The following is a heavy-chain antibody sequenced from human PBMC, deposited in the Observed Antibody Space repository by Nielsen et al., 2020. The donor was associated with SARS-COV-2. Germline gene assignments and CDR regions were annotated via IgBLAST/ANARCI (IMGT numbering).Heavy chain of an antibody. CDR1: GFTFDDYA. D-gene: IGHD6-13*01. Sequence: SLKISCAASGFTFDDYAMHWVRQAPGKGLEWVSDISWNSVDIGYADSVKGRFTISRDNSKNTLYLQMNSLRAEDTAVYYCARDIGIAAAGTGNYWGQGTLVTVSS. J-gene: IGHJ4*02. CDR2: ISWNSVDI. V-gene: IGHV3-9*01. CDR3: ARDIGIAAAGTGNY.